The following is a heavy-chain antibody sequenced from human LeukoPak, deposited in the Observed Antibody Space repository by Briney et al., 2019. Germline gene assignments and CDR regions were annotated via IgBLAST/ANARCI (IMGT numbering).Heavy chain of an antibody. J-gene: IGHJ4*02. CDR3: ASSRVYGYHDY. CDR1: GXTFSSYP. Sequence: TGGSLRLSCTASGXTFSSYPMYWVRQAPGKGLESVSAITSSGDATYYAESMKGRFTLSRDNSKNTLYLQMNSLRAEDTAVYYCASSRVYGYHDYWGQGTLVTVSS. V-gene: IGHV3-23*01. CDR2: ITSSGDAT. D-gene: IGHD5-18*01.